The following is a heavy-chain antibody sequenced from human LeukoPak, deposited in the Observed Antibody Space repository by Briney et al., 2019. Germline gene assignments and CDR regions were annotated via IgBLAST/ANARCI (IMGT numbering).Heavy chain of an antibody. CDR3: ARGAYHYED. CDR1: GFTFSSHS. V-gene: IGHV3-48*01. Sequence: GGSLRLSCAASGFTFSSHSMNWVRQAPGKGLEWVSYISSSSSTIYYADSVKGRFTISRDNAKNSLYLQMNSLRAEDTAVYYCARGAYHYEDWGQGTLVTVSS. CDR2: ISSSSSTI. D-gene: IGHD3-16*01. J-gene: IGHJ4*02.